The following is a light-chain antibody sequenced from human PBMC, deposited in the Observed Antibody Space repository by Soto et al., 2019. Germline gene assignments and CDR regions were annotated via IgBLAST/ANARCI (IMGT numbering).Light chain of an antibody. CDR3: QQYNNWNT. CDR1: QSVSSN. V-gene: IGKV3-15*01. J-gene: IGKJ2*01. Sequence: EMVMTQSPATLSVSPGERATHSCRASQSVSSNLAWYQQKPGQAPRLLIYGASTRATGIPARFSGSGSGTEFTLTISSLQSEDFAVYYCQQYNNWNTFGQGTKLEIK. CDR2: GAS.